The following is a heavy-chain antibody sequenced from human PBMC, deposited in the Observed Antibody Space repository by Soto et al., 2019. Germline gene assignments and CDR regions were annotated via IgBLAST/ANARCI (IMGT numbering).Heavy chain of an antibody. CDR2: VTGSGLST. CDR3: VKSQSGTYFADFDV. CDR1: GDSFSTYV. D-gene: IGHD1-26*01. J-gene: IGHJ3*01. Sequence: PGGSLRLSCVVSGDSFSTYVMNWVRQAPGKGLEWVSGVTGSGLSTWYADSVKGRFTISRDNAKNTLFLEMNSLRADDAAVYYCVKSQSGTYFADFDVWGQGTMVTVSS. V-gene: IGHV3-23*01.